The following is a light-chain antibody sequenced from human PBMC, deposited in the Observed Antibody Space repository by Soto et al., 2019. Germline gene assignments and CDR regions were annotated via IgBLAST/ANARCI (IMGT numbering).Light chain of an antibody. Sequence: SYELTQPPSVSVSPGQTASITCSGDKLGDKYACWYQQKPGQSPVLVIYQDSKRPSGIPERFSGSKSGNTATLTISGTQAMDEADYYCQAWDSSTPVVFGGGTKRTVL. CDR1: KLGDKY. J-gene: IGLJ2*01. CDR2: QDS. V-gene: IGLV3-1*01. CDR3: QAWDSSTPVV.